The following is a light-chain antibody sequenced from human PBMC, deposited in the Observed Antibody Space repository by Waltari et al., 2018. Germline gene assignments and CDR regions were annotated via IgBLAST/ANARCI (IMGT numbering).Light chain of an antibody. CDR1: QSVTSSY. CDR2: GAS. V-gene: IGKV3-20*01. CDR3: QLYGTSPYT. Sequence: ESALTQSPGTLSLSPGERDTLSCRASQSVTSSYLAWYQQKPGQAPRLLIYGASSRATGIPDRFSGSGSGTDFTLTISRLEPEDFAVYYCQLYGTSPYTFGQGTNLEIK. J-gene: IGKJ2*01.